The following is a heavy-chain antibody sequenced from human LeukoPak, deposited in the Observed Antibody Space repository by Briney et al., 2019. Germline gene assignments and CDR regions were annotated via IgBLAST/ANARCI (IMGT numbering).Heavy chain of an antibody. J-gene: IGHJ6*03. V-gene: IGHV1-18*01. CDR1: GYTFTSYG. CDR3: ARAYPQAAAGWLIYYYYYYMDV. CDR2: INAYNGNT. Sequence: EASVKVSCKASGYTFTSYGISWVRQAPGQGLEWMGWINAYNGNTNYAQKLQGRVTMTTDTSTSTAYMELRSLRSDDTAVYYCARAYPQAAAGWLIYYYYYYMDVWGKGTTVTVSS. D-gene: IGHD6-13*01.